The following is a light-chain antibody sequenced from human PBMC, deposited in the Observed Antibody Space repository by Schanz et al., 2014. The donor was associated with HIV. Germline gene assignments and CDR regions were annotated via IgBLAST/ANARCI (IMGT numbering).Light chain of an antibody. CDR1: STDVGGYDL. J-gene: IGLJ1*01. Sequence: QSVLTQPASVSGSPGQSITISCTGSSTDVGGYDLVSWYQQHPGQVPKLMIYGVDKRPSGVSHRFSGAKSGNTASLTISRLQAEDEADYYCCSFAGADSLFVFGIGTKLTVL. V-gene: IGLV2-23*02. CDR2: GVD. CDR3: CSFAGADSLFV.